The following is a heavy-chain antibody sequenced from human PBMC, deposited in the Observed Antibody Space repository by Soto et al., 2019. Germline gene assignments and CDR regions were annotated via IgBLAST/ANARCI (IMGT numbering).Heavy chain of an antibody. J-gene: IGHJ4*02. CDR2: IYPGDSDT. V-gene: IGHV5-51*01. Sequence: GESLKISCKGSGYSFTSYWIGWVRQMPGKGLEWMGIIYPGDSDTRYSPSFQGQVTISADKSISTAYLQWSSLKASDTAMYYCARQGFGELSPRLFDYWGQGTLVTVSS. CDR1: GYSFTSYW. D-gene: IGHD3-10*01. CDR3: ARQGFGELSPRLFDY.